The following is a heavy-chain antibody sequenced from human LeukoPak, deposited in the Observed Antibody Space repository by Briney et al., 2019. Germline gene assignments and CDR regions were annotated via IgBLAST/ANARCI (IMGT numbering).Heavy chain of an antibody. J-gene: IGHJ4*02. CDR3: ARDGNAAVSYYYGSGLHFDY. CDR1: GYTFTSYY. CDR2: INPSGGST. V-gene: IGHV1-46*01. D-gene: IGHD3-10*01. Sequence: GASVKVSCKASGYTFTSYYMHWVRQAPGQGLEWMGIINPSGGSTSYAQKFQGRVTMTRDMSTSTVYMELSSLRSEDTAVYYCARDGNAAVSYYYGSGLHFDYWGQGTLVTVSS.